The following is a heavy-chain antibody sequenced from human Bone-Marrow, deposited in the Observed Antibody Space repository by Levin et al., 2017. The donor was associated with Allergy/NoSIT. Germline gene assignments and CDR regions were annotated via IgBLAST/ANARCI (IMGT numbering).Heavy chain of an antibody. CDR3: ARYIAVTTLGNAFDI. Sequence: ASETLSLTCTVSGASISSGGYYWSWIRQHPGKGLEWIGYIYYSGSTYYNPSLESRVTISVDTSKNQFSLKLSSVTAADTAVYYCARYIAVTTLGNAFDIWGQGTMVTVSS. J-gene: IGHJ3*02. V-gene: IGHV4-31*03. CDR1: GASISSGGYY. CDR2: IYYSGST. D-gene: IGHD2-21*01.